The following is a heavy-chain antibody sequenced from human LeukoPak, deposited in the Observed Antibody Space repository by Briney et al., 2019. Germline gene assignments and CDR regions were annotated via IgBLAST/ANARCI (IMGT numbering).Heavy chain of an antibody. Sequence: SETLSLTCTVSGGSISSGSYYWSWIRQPAGKGLEWIGRIYTSGSTNYNPSLKSRVTISVDTSKNQFSLKLSSVTAADTAVYYCAKVPQATRPGRWYFDLWGRGTLVTVSS. CDR3: AKVPQATRPGRWYFDL. CDR2: IYTSGST. J-gene: IGHJ2*01. V-gene: IGHV4-61*02. CDR1: GGSISSGSYY. D-gene: IGHD6-6*01.